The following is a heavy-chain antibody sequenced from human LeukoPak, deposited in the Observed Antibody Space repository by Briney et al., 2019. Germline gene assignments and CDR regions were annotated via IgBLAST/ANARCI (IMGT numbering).Heavy chain of an antibody. D-gene: IGHD1-26*01. CDR3: ARDLGWELHAFDI. V-gene: IGHV1-3*01. CDR2: INAGNGDT. J-gene: IGHJ3*02. CDR1: GYTFTSYA. Sequence: GASVKVSCKASGYTFTSYAMHWVRQAPGQSLEWMGWINAGNGDTKYSQKFQGRVTFTRDTSTSTAYMELSSLRSEDTAVYYCARDLGWELHAFDIWGQGTMVTVSS.